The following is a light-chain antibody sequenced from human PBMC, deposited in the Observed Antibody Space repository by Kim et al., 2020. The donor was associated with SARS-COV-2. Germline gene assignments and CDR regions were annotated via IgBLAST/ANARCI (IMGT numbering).Light chain of an antibody. CDR3: QHRSNWPLT. V-gene: IGKV3-11*01. CDR1: QSFSYY. J-gene: IGKJ4*01. CDR2: DAA. Sequence: LAQRERATRSSRTSQSFSYYVAWYEQRTGQAPRLLIYDAANRAAGIPTRFSGSGSGTDFTLTISSMEPEDIAVYYCQHRSNWPLTFGGGTKVDIK.